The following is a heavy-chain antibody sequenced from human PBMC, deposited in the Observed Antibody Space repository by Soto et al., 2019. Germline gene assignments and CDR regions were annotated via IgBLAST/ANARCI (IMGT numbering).Heavy chain of an antibody. CDR2: ISVHNGNT. CDR3: ARGHHYDRSDNHYLNPFDI. CDR1: GYTFTTYG. J-gene: IGHJ3*02. V-gene: IGHV1-18*04. Sequence: QVQLVQSGAEVKKPGASVKVSCKASGYTFTTYGLSWVRQAPGQGLEWMGWISVHNGNTNYAQKFYGRVTLTTDTSTSTAYMEMRSLRSDDTAVYYCARGHHYDRSDNHYLNPFDIWGQGTMVTVSS. D-gene: IGHD3-22*01.